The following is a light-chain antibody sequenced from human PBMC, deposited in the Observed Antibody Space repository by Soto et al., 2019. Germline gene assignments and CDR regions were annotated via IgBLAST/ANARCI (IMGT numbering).Light chain of an antibody. Sequence: DLFLTPAPESLSVSLDERATINCKSIHILFCPSINNNYLAWYQQKPRQPPKLLIYWASIRGSGVPDRFSGSGSGTDFTLTISSLQAEDVAVYYCQQYFDNSITFGQGTKEDI. CDR2: WAS. J-gene: IGKJ1*01. CDR1: HILFCPSINNNY. V-gene: IGKV4-1*01. CDR3: QQYFDNSIT.